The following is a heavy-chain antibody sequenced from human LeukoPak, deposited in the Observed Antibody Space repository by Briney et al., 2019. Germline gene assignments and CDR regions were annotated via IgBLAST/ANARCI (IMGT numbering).Heavy chain of an antibody. D-gene: IGHD1-26*01. J-gene: IGHJ5*02. CDR2: INPSGGST. CDR1: GDTFTNYY. Sequence: GASVKVSCKASGDTFTNYYMHWVRQAPGQGLEWMGIINPSGGSTSYAQKFQGRVTMTRDMSTSTDYMELSSLRSEDTAVYYCARDNSVGDTAWWFDPWGQGTLVTVSS. CDR3: ARDNSVGDTAWWFDP. V-gene: IGHV1-46*01.